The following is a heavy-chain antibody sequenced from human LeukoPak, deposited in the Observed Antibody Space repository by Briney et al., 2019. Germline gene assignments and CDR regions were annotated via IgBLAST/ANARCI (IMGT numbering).Heavy chain of an antibody. Sequence: GGSLRLSCAISGFTFSNYAINWVREAPGKGLEWVSAISSSGCSIFYADSVRGLFTISRDNAKNSLYLQMNSLRVEDTAVYYCAKEILDYGGNSDYWGQGTLVTVSS. V-gene: IGHV3-23*01. CDR2: ISSSGCSI. D-gene: IGHD4-23*01. J-gene: IGHJ4*02. CDR1: GFTFSNYA. CDR3: AKEILDYGGNSDY.